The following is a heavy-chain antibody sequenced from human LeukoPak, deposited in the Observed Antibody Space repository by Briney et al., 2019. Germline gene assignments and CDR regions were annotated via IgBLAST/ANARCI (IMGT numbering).Heavy chain of an antibody. Sequence: GGSLRLSCAASGFTFSCYAMTWVRKGPGKGLEWDSSISGSGGSTYYADSVKGRFTISRDNSKSTLYLLLNTLRADDTAVYYCARREGRGDYEPVGYWGQGTLVTVSS. CDR3: ARREGRGDYEPVGY. D-gene: IGHD4-17*01. V-gene: IGHV3-23*01. CDR1: GFTFSCYA. J-gene: IGHJ4*02. CDR2: ISGSGGST.